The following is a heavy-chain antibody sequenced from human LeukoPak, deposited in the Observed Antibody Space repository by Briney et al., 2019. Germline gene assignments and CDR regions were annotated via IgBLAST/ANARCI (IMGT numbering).Heavy chain of an antibody. Sequence: SETLSLTCTVSGASISTYYWSWIRQPPGKGLEWIGYIYYSGSTNYNPSLKSRVTISVDTSKNQFSLKLSSVTAADTAVYYCARVRGGWFFDYWGQGTLVTVSS. J-gene: IGHJ4*02. CDR1: GASISTYY. CDR2: IYYSGST. CDR3: ARVRGGWFFDY. V-gene: IGHV4-59*01. D-gene: IGHD6-19*01.